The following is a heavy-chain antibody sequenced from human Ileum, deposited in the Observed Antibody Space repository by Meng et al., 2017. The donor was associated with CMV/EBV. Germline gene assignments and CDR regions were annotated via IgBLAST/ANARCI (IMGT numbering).Heavy chain of an antibody. CDR2: ISGDGSGI. Sequence: ASTGVTFSSCWMHWVRQAPGKVLVWLARISGDGSGINYADSVEGRITISRDNAKNTLYLQINSHRADDTAVYYCARGSTGYGNFDYWGQGTLVTVSS. J-gene: IGHJ4*02. CDR1: GVTFSSCW. V-gene: IGHV3-74*01. D-gene: IGHD5-12*01. CDR3: ARGSTGYGNFDY.